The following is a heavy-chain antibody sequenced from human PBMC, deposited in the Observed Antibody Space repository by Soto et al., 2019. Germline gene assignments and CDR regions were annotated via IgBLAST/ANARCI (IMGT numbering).Heavy chain of an antibody. D-gene: IGHD3-10*01. V-gene: IGHV1-8*01. CDR3: ARGFVLLWFGGEYYFDY. J-gene: IGHJ4*02. CDR1: GYTFTSYD. CDR2: MNPNSGNT. Sequence: QVQLVQSGAEVKKPGASVKVSCKASGYTFTSYDINWVRQATGQGLEWMGWMNPNSGNTGYAQKFHGRVTMTRNTSISTAYMELSSLRSEDTAVYYCARGFVLLWFGGEYYFDYWGQGTLVTVSS.